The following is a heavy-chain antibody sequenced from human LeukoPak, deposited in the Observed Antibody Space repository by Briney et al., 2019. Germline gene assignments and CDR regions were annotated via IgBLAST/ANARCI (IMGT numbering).Heavy chain of an antibody. V-gene: IGHV3-23*01. CDR3: ARDGDGVVGATTAMDY. Sequence: GGSLRLSCAASGFTFSSYAMSWVRQAPGKGLEWVSAISGSGGSTYYADSVKGRFTISRDNSKNTLYLQMNSLRAEDTAVYYCARDGDGVVGATTAMDYWGQGTLVTVSS. CDR1: GFTFSSYA. CDR2: ISGSGGST. D-gene: IGHD1-26*01. J-gene: IGHJ4*02.